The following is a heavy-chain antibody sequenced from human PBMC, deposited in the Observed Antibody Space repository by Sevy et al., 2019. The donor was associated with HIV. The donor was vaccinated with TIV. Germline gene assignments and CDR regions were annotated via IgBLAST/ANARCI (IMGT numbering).Heavy chain of an antibody. J-gene: IGHJ4*02. D-gene: IGHD2-15*01. CDR3: TRDLLLGYCSGGSCYLVDY. Sequence: GGSLRLSCTASGFTFGDYAMSWFRQAPGKGLEWVGFIRSKAYGGTTEYAASVKGRLTISRDDSKSIAYLQMNSLKTEDTAVYYCTRDLLLGYCSGGSCYLVDYWGQGTLVTVSS. CDR1: GFTFGDYA. V-gene: IGHV3-49*03. CDR2: IRSKAYGGTT.